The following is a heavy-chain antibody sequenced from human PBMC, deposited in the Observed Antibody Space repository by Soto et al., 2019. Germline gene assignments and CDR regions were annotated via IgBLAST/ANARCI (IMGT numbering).Heavy chain of an antibody. Sequence: GESLKISCKGSGYSFTSYWIGWVRQMPGKGLEWMGIIYPGDSDTRYSPSFQGQGTISDDKSISTDYLQWSSLQASDTDMNYCARVGYCTNGVCYDHEYWGQGTLVTVSS. CDR2: IYPGDSDT. D-gene: IGHD2-8*01. J-gene: IGHJ4*02. CDR3: ARVGYCTNGVCYDHEY. V-gene: IGHV5-51*01. CDR1: GYSFTSYW.